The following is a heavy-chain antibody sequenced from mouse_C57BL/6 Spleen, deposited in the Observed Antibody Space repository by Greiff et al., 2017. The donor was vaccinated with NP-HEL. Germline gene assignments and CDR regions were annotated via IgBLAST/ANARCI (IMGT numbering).Heavy chain of an antibody. J-gene: IGHJ4*01. CDR1: GYAFSSSW. CDR2: IYPGDGDT. V-gene: IGHV1-82*01. D-gene: IGHD1-1*01. CDR3: ARGGFTTVVAGAMDY. Sequence: QVQLQQSGPELVKPGASVKISCKASGYAFSSSWMNWVKQRPGKGLEWIGRIYPGDGDTNYNGKFKGTVTLTADKSYSTAYMQLSSLTSEDSAVCFCARGGFTTVVAGAMDYWGQGTSVTVSS.